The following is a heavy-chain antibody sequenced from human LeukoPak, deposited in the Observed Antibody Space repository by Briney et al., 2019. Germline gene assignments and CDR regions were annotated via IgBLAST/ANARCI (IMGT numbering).Heavy chain of an antibody. Sequence: QPGGSLRLSCASSGFTFDDYAMHWVRQAPARGREWVSTVTGSDDETYYAHSVKGRFTISRDYSKSTLLLQMNSLRVEDTAIYFCAKGPRLHSGYHPDYWGQGTLVTVSS. CDR1: GFTFDDYA. CDR2: VTGSDDET. V-gene: IGHV3-23*01. D-gene: IGHD3-22*01. CDR3: AKGPRLHSGYHPDY. J-gene: IGHJ4*02.